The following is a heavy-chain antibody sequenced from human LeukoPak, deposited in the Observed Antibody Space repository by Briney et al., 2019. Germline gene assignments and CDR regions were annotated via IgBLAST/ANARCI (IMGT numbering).Heavy chain of an antibody. CDR1: GFTFSSYA. V-gene: IGHV3-23*01. CDR3: APRLYYDIFGGHDY. J-gene: IGHJ4*02. D-gene: IGHD3-9*01. CDR2: ISGSGGST. Sequence: GGSLRLSCAASGFTFSSYAMSWVRQAPGKGLEWVSAISGSGGSTYYADSVKGRFTISRDNSKNTLYLQMNSLRAEDTAVYYCAPRLYYDIFGGHDYWGQGTLVTVSS.